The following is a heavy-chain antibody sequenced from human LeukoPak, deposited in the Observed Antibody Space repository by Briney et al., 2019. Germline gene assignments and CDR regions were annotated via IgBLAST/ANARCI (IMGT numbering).Heavy chain of an antibody. J-gene: IGHJ4*02. D-gene: IGHD6-19*01. Sequence: PGGSLRLSCTASGFTFGDYAMSWVRQAPGKGLEWVGFIRSKAYGGTTEYAASVKGRFTISRDDSKSIAYLQMNSLKTEDTAVYYCTTLDSSGSYFDYWGQGTLVTVSS. CDR3: TTLDSSGSYFDY. CDR1: GFTFGDYA. V-gene: IGHV3-49*04. CDR2: IRSKAYGGTT.